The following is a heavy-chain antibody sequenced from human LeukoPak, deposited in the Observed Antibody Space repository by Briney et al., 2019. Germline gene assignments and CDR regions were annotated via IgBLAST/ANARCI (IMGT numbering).Heavy chain of an antibody. J-gene: IGHJ4*02. CDR1: GFTFSSYW. CDR3: ASFNYYDSSGYINY. D-gene: IGHD3-22*01. V-gene: IGHV3-7*01. CDR2: IRQDGSEK. Sequence: PGGSLRLSCAASGFTFSSYWMSWVRQAPGKGLEWVANIRQDGSEKYYVDSVKGRFTISRDNAKNSLYLQMNSLRAEDTAVYYCASFNYYDSSGYINYWGQGTLVTVSS.